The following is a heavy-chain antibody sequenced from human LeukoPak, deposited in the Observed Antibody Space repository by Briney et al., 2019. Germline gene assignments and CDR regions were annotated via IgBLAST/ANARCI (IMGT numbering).Heavy chain of an antibody. CDR3: AKETTIFGVVIDFGVNWFDP. CDR2: ISGSGGST. Sequence: GGSLRLSCAASGFTFSSYAMSWVRQAPGKGLEWVSAISGSGGSTYYADSVKGRFTISRDNSKNTLYLQMNSLRAEDTAVHYCAKETTIFGVVIDFGVNWFDPWGQGTLVTVSS. J-gene: IGHJ5*02. D-gene: IGHD3-3*01. CDR1: GFTFSSYA. V-gene: IGHV3-23*01.